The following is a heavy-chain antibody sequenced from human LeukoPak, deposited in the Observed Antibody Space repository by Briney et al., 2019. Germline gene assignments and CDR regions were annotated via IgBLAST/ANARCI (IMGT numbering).Heavy chain of an antibody. CDR1: GGPISSYY. V-gene: IGHV4-59*01. CDR2: IYYSGST. D-gene: IGHD1-7*01. Sequence: SETLSLTCTVSGGPISSYYWSWIRQPPGKGLEWIGYIYYSGSTNYNPSLKSRVTISVDTSKNQFSLKLSSVTAADTAVYYCARGYNWNYVPFDYWGQGTLVTVSS. J-gene: IGHJ4*02. CDR3: ARGYNWNYVPFDY.